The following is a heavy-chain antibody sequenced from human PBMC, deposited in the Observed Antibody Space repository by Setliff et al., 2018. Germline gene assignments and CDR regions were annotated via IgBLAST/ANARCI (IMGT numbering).Heavy chain of an antibody. J-gene: IGHJ6*03. CDR3: ARGPSPTVTPSRLIYFYHMDV. CDR2: IIPVLGKT. Sequence: SVKVSCKASGDPFNAYGVSWVRQAPGQGLEWMGAIIPVLGKTDYAQKFQGRLTITADQSPTTVYMELSSLRFDDTALYYCARGPSPTVTPSRLIYFYHMDVWGTGTTVTVSS. D-gene: IGHD4-17*01. CDR1: GDPFNAYG. V-gene: IGHV1-69*10.